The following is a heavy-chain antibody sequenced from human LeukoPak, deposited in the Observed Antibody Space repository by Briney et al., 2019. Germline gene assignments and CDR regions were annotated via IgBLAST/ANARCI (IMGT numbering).Heavy chain of an antibody. D-gene: IGHD3-10*02. CDR3: AELGITMIGGV. V-gene: IGHV3-23*01. CDR1: GFTFSSYA. Sequence: GGSLRLSCAASGFTFSSYAMSCVRQAPGKGLEWVSAISGSGCSTYYADSVKGRFTISRDNAKNSLYLQMNSLRAEDTAVYYCAELGITMIGGVWGKGTTVTISS. J-gene: IGHJ6*04. CDR2: ISGSGCST.